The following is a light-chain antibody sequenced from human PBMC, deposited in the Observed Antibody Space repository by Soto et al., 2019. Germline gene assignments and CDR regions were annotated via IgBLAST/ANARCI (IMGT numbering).Light chain of an antibody. CDR3: TSYTGDDFTFV. CDR1: SSDIGTYDY. Sequence: QSALTQPPSASGSLGQSVTISCTGTSSDIGTYDYVSWYQQHPGRAPKLMIFEVSKRPLGVPDRFSGSKSGNTASLIVSGLQPDDEAEYHCTSYTGDDFTFVFGTGTKVTVL. CDR2: EVS. V-gene: IGLV2-8*01. J-gene: IGLJ1*01.